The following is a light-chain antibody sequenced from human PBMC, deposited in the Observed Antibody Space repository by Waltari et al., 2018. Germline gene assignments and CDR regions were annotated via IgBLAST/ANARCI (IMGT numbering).Light chain of an antibody. CDR1: SGHSNYA. CDR2: LNSDGSH. CDR3: QTWGTGIVI. J-gene: IGLJ2*01. V-gene: IGLV4-69*01. Sequence: QLVLTQSPSASASPGASVKLTCTLSSGHSNYAIAWHQQLPEKGPRCLMKLNSDGSHNKGDGVPDRFSGSSSGAERYLTISSLQSEDEADYYCQTWGTGIVIFGGGTRLTVL.